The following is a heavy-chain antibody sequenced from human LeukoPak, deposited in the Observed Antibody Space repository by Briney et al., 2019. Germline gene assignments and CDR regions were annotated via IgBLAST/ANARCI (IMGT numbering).Heavy chain of an antibody. D-gene: IGHD6-13*01. J-gene: IGHJ4*02. Sequence: HPGRSLRLSCAASGFTFSSYAMSWVRQAPGKGLEWVSAISGSGGSTYYADSVKGRFTISRDNSKNTLYLQMNSLRAEDTAVYYCAKGRGIDGEPYFDYWGQGTLVTVSS. CDR1: GFTFSSYA. CDR2: ISGSGGST. V-gene: IGHV3-23*01. CDR3: AKGRGIDGEPYFDY.